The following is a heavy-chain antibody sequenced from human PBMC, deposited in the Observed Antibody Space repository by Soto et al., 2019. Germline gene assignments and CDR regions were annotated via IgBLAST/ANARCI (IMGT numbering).Heavy chain of an antibody. V-gene: IGHV4-31*03. J-gene: IGHJ4*02. CDR2: IYYSGST. Sequence: QVQLQESGPGLVKPSQTLSLTCTVSGGSIRSGGNSWSWIRQHSGKGLEWIGYIYYSGSTYYNPSLRSRLTLSLHTSKNPFSLKISSVTAADTAVYYCARGVLRTFDYWGQGTRVTVSS. CDR1: GGSIRSGGNS. CDR3: ARGVLRTFDY.